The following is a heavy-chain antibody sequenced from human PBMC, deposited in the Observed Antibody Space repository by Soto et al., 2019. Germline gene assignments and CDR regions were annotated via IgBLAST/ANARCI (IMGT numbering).Heavy chain of an antibody. D-gene: IGHD6-19*01. J-gene: IGHJ4*02. CDR2: INIYGSST. CDR3: ARDPPASGWYDY. CDR1: GFTLRDYW. V-gene: IGHV3-74*01. Sequence: WGSRRLSCAASGFTLRDYWMHWVRQAPGKGLVWVSRINIYGSSTTYADSVKGRFIISRDSAKNTLYLQMNSLRAEDTALYYCARDPPASGWYDYLGQETKVSISP.